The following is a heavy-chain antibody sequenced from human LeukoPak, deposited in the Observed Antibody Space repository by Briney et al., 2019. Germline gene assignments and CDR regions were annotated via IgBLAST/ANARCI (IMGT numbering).Heavy chain of an antibody. V-gene: IGHV3-30-3*01. CDR2: ISYDGSNK. J-gene: IGHJ4*02. CDR3: ASQYYDILSGYYSPFDY. CDR1: GFTFSSYA. Sequence: GGSLRLSCAASGFTFSSYAMHWVRQAPGKGLEWVAVISYDGSNKYYADSVKGRFTISRDNSKNTLYLQMNSLRAKDTAVYYCASQYYDILSGYYSPFDYWGQGPLVSVSS. D-gene: IGHD3-9*01.